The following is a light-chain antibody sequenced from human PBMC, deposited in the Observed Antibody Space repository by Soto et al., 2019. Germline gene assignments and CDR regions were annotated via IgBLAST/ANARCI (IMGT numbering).Light chain of an antibody. CDR1: QSVSSY. CDR2: DAS. Sequence: EIVLTHSPGTLSLSPGERATLSCRASQSVSSYLAWYQQKPGQAPRLLIYDASNRATGIPARFSGSGSGTDFTLTISSLEPEDFAVYYCQQRSNWPPTFGGGTKVDI. CDR3: QQRSNWPPT. J-gene: IGKJ4*01. V-gene: IGKV3-11*01.